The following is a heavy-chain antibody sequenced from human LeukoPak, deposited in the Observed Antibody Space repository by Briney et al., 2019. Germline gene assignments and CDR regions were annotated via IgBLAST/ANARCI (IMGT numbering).Heavy chain of an antibody. CDR2: ISGSGIAT. CDR1: GATFSSYD. V-gene: IGHV3-23*01. J-gene: IGHJ4*02. D-gene: IGHD5-12*01. CDR3: AISPSVAPLAFDY. Sequence: PGGSLRLSCVVSGATFSSYDMNWVRQSPGKGLEWVSSISGSGIATYYAESVKGRFTISRDNSKNTLYLQMSSLRAEDTAVYYCAISPSVAPLAFDYWGQGTVVTVSS.